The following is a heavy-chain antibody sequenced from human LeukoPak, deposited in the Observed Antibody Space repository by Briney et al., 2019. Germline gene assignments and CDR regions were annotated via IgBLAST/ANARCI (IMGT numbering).Heavy chain of an antibody. D-gene: IGHD5/OR15-5a*01. J-gene: IGHJ3*02. V-gene: IGHV3-13*01. CDR2: IGIGDDT. CDR3: IRGGIRVSGIDAFDI. CDR1: VFTLRDYD. Sequence: PGGALRLSPAASVFTLRDYDMHWVRQVPGRGLEWVSAIGIGDDTHYPDSVKGRFTISRENAKNSLYLQMNTLRDGDTAVYYCIRGGIRVSGIDAFDIWGQGTMVTVSS.